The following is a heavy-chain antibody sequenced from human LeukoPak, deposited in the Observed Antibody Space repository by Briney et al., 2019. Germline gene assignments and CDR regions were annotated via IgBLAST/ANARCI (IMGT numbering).Heavy chain of an antibody. CDR2: ISAYNGDT. D-gene: IGHD5-18*01. Sequence: ASVKVSCKASGYTFTNYGLTWVRQAPGQGLEWMGWISAYNGDTNYAQKLQGRVSMTTDTSTSTAYMELRSLRSDDTAVYYCARDRRYSYGTDAFDIWGQGTMVVVSS. CDR1: GYTFTNYG. V-gene: IGHV1-18*01. CDR3: ARDRRYSYGTDAFDI. J-gene: IGHJ3*02.